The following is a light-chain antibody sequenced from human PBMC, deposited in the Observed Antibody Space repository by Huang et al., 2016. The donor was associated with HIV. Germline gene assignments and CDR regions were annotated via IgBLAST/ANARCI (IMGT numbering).Light chain of an antibody. J-gene: IGKJ5*01. CDR3: QQLHDYPIT. CDR2: AAF. V-gene: IGKV1D-13*01. CDR1: QDIRTS. Sequence: AVQLTQFPPSLSASVGDRVTITCRASQDIRTSLAWYQHKPGKAPKLLSSAAFNLQSGMSSRFSGDSAGTDFTLFISSLQPEDAATYYCQQLHDYPITFGRGTRLDIK.